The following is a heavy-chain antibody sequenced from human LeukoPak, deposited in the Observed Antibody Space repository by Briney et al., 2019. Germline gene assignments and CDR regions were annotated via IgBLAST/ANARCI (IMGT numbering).Heavy chain of an antibody. D-gene: IGHD2-2*01. Sequence: SETLSLTCAVSGGSVSTYYWSWIRQPPGKGLEWIGYIHHSGSTNYNPSLESRVTVSIDTSKNQFSLKLRSVTAADTAAYYCARAYCTSTSCSWFDPWGQGTLVTVSS. CDR1: GGSVSTYY. J-gene: IGHJ5*02. V-gene: IGHV4-59*02. CDR2: IHHSGST. CDR3: ARAYCTSTSCSWFDP.